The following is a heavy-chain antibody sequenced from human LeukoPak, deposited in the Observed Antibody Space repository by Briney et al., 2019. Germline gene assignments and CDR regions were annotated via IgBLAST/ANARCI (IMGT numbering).Heavy chain of an antibody. V-gene: IGHV4-34*01. CDR1: GGSFSGYY. Sequence: PSETLSLTCAVYGGSFSGYYWSWIRQPPGKGLEWIGEINHSGSTNYNPSLKSRVTISADTSKNQFSLKLSSVTAADTAVYYCARAALVVASTYYYYYMDVWGKGTTVTISS. J-gene: IGHJ6*03. CDR2: INHSGST. CDR3: ARAALVVASTYYYYYMDV. D-gene: IGHD2-15*01.